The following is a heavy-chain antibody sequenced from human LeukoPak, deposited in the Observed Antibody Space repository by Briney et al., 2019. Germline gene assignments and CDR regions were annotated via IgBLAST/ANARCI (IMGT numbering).Heavy chain of an antibody. CDR2: ISYDGSNK. V-gene: IGHV3-30*01. D-gene: IGHD3-3*01. J-gene: IGHJ3*02. CDR3: AREITIFGVGDAFDI. CDR1: GFTFSSYA. Sequence: GRSLRLSCAASGFTFSSYAMHWVRQAPGKGLEWVAVISYDGSNKYYADSVKGRFTISRDNSKNTLYLQMNSLRAEDTAVYYCAREITIFGVGDAFDIWGQGTMVTVSS.